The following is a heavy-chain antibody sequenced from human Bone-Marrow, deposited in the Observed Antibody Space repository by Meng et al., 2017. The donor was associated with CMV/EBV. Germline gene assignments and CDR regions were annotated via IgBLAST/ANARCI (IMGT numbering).Heavy chain of an antibody. D-gene: IGHD3-3*01. V-gene: IGHV1-8*02. Sequence: ASVKVSCKASGYTFTGYYMHWVRQAPGQGLEWMGWINPNSGNTGYAQKFQGRVTMTRNTSISTAYMELSSLRSEDTAVYYCARVAIFGYYYYGMDVWGQETTVTVSS. CDR2: INPNSGNT. CDR1: GYTFTGYY. J-gene: IGHJ6*02. CDR3: ARVAIFGYYYYGMDV.